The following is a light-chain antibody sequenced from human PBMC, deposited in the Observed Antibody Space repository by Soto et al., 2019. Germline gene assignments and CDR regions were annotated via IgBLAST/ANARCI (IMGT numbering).Light chain of an antibody. CDR1: QSVSSS. J-gene: IGKJ2*01. CDR3: LQHKSWPFT. V-gene: IGKV3-15*01. CDR2: AAS. Sequence: EIVMTQSPATLSVSPGERATLSCRASQSVSSSLAWFQQKPGQAPRLLIYAASARATGIAAGVSGSGSGTKFTLTTSSLQYEDFSVYYCLQHKSWPFTFGQGTKLEIK.